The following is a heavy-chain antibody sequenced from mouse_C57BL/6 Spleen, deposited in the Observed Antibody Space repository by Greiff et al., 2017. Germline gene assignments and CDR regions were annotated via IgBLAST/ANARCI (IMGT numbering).Heavy chain of an antibody. J-gene: IGHJ2*01. CDR1: GYSFTDYH. V-gene: IGHV1-39*01. CDR3: ARRATVVGDFDY. CDR2: INPNYGTT. Sequence: QLKQSGPELVKPAASVKISCTASGYSFTDYHLNWVKQSNGKGLQWIGVINPNYGTTSYKQKFKGKATLTVDPSSSTAYMQLNSLTSEDSAVYYCARRATVVGDFDYWGQGTTLTVSS. D-gene: IGHD1-1*01.